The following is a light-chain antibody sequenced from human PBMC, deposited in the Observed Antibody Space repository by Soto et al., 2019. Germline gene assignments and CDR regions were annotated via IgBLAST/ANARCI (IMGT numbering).Light chain of an antibody. CDR1: QSISSSY. V-gene: IGKV3-20*01. J-gene: IGKJ1*01. CDR2: GVS. CDR3: QQYGSSSWT. Sequence: EIVLTQSPGTLSLSPGERATLSCRASQSISSSYFAWYQQKPGQAPRLLVYGVSSRATDVPDRFSGSGSGTEFTLTISRLEPEDFAVYYCQQYGSSSWTFGQGTKVDIK.